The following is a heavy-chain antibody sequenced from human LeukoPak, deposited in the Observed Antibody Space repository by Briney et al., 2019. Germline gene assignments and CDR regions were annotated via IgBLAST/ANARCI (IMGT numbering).Heavy chain of an antibody. Sequence: GASVKVSCKASGYTFTGYYMHWVRQAPGQGLEWMGWINPNSGGTNYAQKFQGRVTMTRDTSISTAYMELSRLRSDDTAVYYCARIQKTSITMVRGVINFSSVEDAFDIWGQGTMVTVSS. CDR1: GYTFTGYY. J-gene: IGHJ3*02. CDR2: INPNSGGT. V-gene: IGHV1-2*02. D-gene: IGHD3-10*01. CDR3: ARIQKTSITMVRGVINFSSVEDAFDI.